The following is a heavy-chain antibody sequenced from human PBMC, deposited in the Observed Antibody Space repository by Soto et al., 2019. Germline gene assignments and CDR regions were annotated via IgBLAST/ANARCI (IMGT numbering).Heavy chain of an antibody. J-gene: IGHJ5*01. V-gene: IGHV3-23*01. CDR3: AKDAVAYNGEWDWFDS. CDR1: GFIFSNYA. CDR2: IGGTGGDT. D-gene: IGHD6-19*01. Sequence: DVQLLESGGGLVQPGGSLRLSCAASGFIFSNYAMTWVRQAPGKGLESVSAIGGTGGDTYYSNSVKGQFTISRDNSKNTLYLQMNSLSADDTAVYYCAKDAVAYNGEWDWFDSWGQGTLVTVSS.